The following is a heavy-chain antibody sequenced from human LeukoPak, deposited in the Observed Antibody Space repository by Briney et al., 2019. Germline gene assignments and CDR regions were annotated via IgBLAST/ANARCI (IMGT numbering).Heavy chain of an antibody. Sequence: GGSLRLSCAASGFGFKDAAMTWVRQAPGKALEWVSLTSFSGANTYYADSVKGRFTISRDNSKSTVSLQMNSLRAEDTAMYYCVKDIQLSYWGQGTLVTVSS. V-gene: IGHV3-23*01. D-gene: IGHD3-16*02. CDR1: GFGFKDAA. J-gene: IGHJ4*02. CDR2: TSFSGANT. CDR3: VKDIQLSY.